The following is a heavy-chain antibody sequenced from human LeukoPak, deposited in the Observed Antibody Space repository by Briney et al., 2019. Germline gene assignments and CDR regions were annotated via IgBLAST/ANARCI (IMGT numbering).Heavy chain of an antibody. CDR3: ATTGTGIYGWFDP. J-gene: IGHJ5*02. Sequence: SETLSLTCAVYGGSFSGYYWSWIRQPPGKGLEWIGEINHSGSTNYNPSLKSRVTISVDTFKNQFSLKLSSVTAADTAVYYCATTGTGIYGWFDPWGQGTLVTVSS. D-gene: IGHD3-10*01. V-gene: IGHV4-34*01. CDR2: INHSGST. CDR1: GGSFSGYY.